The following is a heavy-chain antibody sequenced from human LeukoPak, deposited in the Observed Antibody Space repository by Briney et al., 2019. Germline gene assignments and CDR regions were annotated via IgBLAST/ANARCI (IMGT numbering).Heavy chain of an antibody. CDR3: ARDFSASIATTYGMDV. CDR1: GYTFTSYA. V-gene: IGHV1-3*01. D-gene: IGHD6-6*01. CDR2: INAGNGNT. J-gene: IGHJ6*02. Sequence: RASVKVSCKASGYTFTSYAMHRVRQAPGQRLEWMGWINAGNGNTKYSQKFQGRVTITRDTSASTAYMELSSLRSEDTAVYYCARDFSASIATTYGMDVWGQGTTVTVSS.